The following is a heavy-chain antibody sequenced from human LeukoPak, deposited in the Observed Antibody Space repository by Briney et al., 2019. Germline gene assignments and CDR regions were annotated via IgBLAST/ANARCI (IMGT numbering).Heavy chain of an antibody. J-gene: IGHJ4*02. D-gene: IGHD3-9*01. CDR3: AKGFDILTGYYEY. Sequence: GGTLRLSCAASGFTFSSYGMSWVRQAPGKGLEWVSAISGSGGSTYYADSVKGRFTISRDNSKNTLYLQMNSLRAEDTAVYYCAKGFDILTGYYEYWGQGTLVTVSS. CDR2: ISGSGGST. V-gene: IGHV3-23*01. CDR1: GFTFSSYG.